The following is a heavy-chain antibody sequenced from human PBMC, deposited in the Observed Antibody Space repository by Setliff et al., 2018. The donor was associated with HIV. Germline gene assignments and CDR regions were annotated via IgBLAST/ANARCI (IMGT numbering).Heavy chain of an antibody. CDR1: GGTFSSYA. D-gene: IGHD4-17*01. V-gene: IGHV7-4-1*02. CDR2: INTNSGSP. Sequence: ASVKVSCKASGGTFSSYAISWVRQAPGQGLEWMGWINTNSGSPTYAQAFTGRFVFSVDTSVTTAYLQISSLKAEDTAIYYCARALYGDYGGDVNWMDPWGQGTLVTVS. CDR3: ARALYGDYGGDVNWMDP. J-gene: IGHJ5*02.